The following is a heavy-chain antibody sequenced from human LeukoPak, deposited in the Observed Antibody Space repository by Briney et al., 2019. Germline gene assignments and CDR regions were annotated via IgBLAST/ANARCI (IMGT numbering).Heavy chain of an antibody. CDR2: ISAYNGNT. CDR3: ARYPVPAAPDY. D-gene: IGHD2-2*01. J-gene: IGHJ4*02. V-gene: IGHV1-18*01. CDR1: GGTFSSYA. Sequence: ASVKVSCKASGGTFSSYAISWVRQAPGQGLEWMGWISAYNGNTNYAQKLQGRVTMTTDTSTSTAYMELRSLGSDDTAVYYCARYPVPAAPDYWGQGTLVTVSS.